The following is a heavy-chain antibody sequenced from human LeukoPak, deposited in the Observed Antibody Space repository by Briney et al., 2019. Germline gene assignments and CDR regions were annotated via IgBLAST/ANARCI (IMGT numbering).Heavy chain of an antibody. Sequence: GGSLRLSCAASGLTFSSYAMHWVRQAPGKGLEWVAVISYDGSNKDYADSVEGRFTISRDNSRNTLSLQMNSLRPEDTAVYYCAKDLLYYGPGTYYNAAEYFQFWGQGTQVTVSS. CDR2: ISYDGSNK. CDR3: AKDLLYYGPGTYYNAAEYFQF. CDR1: GLTFSSYA. V-gene: IGHV3-30*18. D-gene: IGHD3-10*01. J-gene: IGHJ1*01.